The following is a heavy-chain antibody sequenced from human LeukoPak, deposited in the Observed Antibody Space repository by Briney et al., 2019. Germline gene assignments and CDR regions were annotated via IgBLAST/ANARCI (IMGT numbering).Heavy chain of an antibody. V-gene: IGHV3-23*01. CDR2: ISGSGGST. Sequence: GGSLRLSCAASGFTFSSYAMGWVRQAPGKGLEWDSAISGSGGSTYYADSVKGRFTISRDNSKNTLYLQMNSLRAEDTAVYYCANIDYYDSSGYFPFDYWGQGTLVTVSS. CDR1: GFTFSSYA. D-gene: IGHD3-22*01. J-gene: IGHJ4*02. CDR3: ANIDYYDSSGYFPFDY.